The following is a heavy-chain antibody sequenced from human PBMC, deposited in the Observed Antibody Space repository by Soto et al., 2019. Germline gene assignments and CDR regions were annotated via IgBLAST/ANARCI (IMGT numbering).Heavy chain of an antibody. D-gene: IGHD1-1*01. Sequence: GESLKISCAVSGFTFSAYWMHWVRQVPGKGLTWVSRISDDGSTATYADSVKGRFVISRDNAKNSLYLEMNTLRAEDSGLYYCARGPRVSSTGTGAHWGRGTLVTVSS. J-gene: IGHJ4*02. CDR1: GFTFSAYW. V-gene: IGHV3-74*01. CDR2: ISDDGSTA. CDR3: ARGPRVSSTGTGAH.